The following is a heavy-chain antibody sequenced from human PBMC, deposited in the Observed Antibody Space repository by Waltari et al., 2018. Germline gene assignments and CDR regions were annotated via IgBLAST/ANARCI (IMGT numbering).Heavy chain of an antibody. CDR1: GFTFSSYW. CDR3: ASYYDSSGYSYYFDY. CDR2: INSDGSST. Sequence: EVQLVESGGGLVQPGGSLRLSCAASGFTFSSYWMPWVRQAPGKGLVWVSRINSDGSSTSYADSVKGRFTISRDNAKNTLYLQMNSLRAEDTAVYYCASYYDSSGYSYYFDYWGQGTLVTVSS. D-gene: IGHD3-22*01. V-gene: IGHV3-74*01. J-gene: IGHJ4*02.